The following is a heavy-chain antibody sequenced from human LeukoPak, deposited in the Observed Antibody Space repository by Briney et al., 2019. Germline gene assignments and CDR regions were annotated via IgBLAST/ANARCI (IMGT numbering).Heavy chain of an antibody. Sequence: GGSLRLSCAASGFAFSSYAMHWARQAPGKGLEWVSAISGSGGSTYYADSVKGRFTISRDNSKNTLYLQMNSLRAEDTAVYYCAKDRDSSSWPNWFDPWGQGTLVTVSS. CDR2: ISGSGGST. CDR1: GFAFSSYA. J-gene: IGHJ5*02. D-gene: IGHD6-13*01. CDR3: AKDRDSSSWPNWFDP. V-gene: IGHV3-23*01.